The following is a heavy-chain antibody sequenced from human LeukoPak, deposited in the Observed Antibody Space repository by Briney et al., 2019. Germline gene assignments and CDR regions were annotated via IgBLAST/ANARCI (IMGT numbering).Heavy chain of an antibody. V-gene: IGHV4-39*01. CDR2: IYYSGST. Sequence: SETLSLTCTVSGGSISSSSYYWGWIRQPPGKGLEWIGSIYYSGSTYYNPSLKSRVTISVDTSKNQFSLKLSSVTATDTAVYYCARLVTTSRDLVHNKDDAFDIWGQGTMVTVSS. D-gene: IGHD1-14*01. CDR3: ARLVTTSRDLVHNKDDAFDI. CDR1: GGSISSSSYY. J-gene: IGHJ3*02.